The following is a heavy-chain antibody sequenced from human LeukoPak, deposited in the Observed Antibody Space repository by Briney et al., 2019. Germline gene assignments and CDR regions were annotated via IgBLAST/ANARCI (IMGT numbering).Heavy chain of an antibody. V-gene: IGHV1-3*01. J-gene: IGHJ4*02. CDR1: GYTFTSYA. CDR3: ARDITMVRGEKFDY. CDR2: INAGNGNT. Sequence: GASVRVSCKASGYTFTSYAMHWVRQAPGQRLEWMGWINAGNGNTKYSQKFLGRVTITRDTSASTAYMELSSLRSEDTAVYYCARDITMVRGEKFDYWGQGTLVTVSS. D-gene: IGHD3-10*01.